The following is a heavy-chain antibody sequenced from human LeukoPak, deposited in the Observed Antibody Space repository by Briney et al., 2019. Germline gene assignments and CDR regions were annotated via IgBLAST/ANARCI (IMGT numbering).Heavy chain of an antibody. J-gene: IGHJ4*02. D-gene: IGHD1-14*01. CDR2: IILNNGAT. CDR1: GFTFTDYC. V-gene: IGHV1-2*06. Sequence: ASVKVSCKASGFTFTDYCLHWVRQAPGQGLEWMGRIILNNGATNYAQKFQGRVTLTRDTSISTAYMELSRQTSDDTAVYYCATDGGNHNFDYWGQGTLVTVSS. CDR3: ATDGGNHNFDY.